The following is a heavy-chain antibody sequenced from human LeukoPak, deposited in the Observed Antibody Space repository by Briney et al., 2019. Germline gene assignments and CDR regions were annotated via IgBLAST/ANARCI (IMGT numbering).Heavy chain of an antibody. Sequence: PGGSLRLSCAPSGFTFSSYAMHWVRQAPGKGLERVAVISYDGRNKYYADSVKGRFTISRDNSKNTLYLQMNSLRAEDTAVYYCARVAWPDTAMVTSFGWFDPWGQGTLVTVSS. CDR2: ISYDGRNK. V-gene: IGHV3-30*04. CDR3: ARVAWPDTAMVTSFGWFDP. D-gene: IGHD5-18*01. J-gene: IGHJ5*02. CDR1: GFTFSSYA.